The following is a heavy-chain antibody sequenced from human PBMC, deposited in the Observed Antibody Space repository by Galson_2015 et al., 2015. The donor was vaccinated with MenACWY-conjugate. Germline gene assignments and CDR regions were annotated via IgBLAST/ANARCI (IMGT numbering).Heavy chain of an antibody. J-gene: IGHJ4*01. CDR1: GFTVSSNF. Sequence: SLSLSCAASGFTVSSNFMNWLRQAPGKGPEWVADIYWDGNTYYADSVRGRFTISRDNSKNTLYLQMNGLRVEDTAVYYCTREDNWAFHYWGRGTLVTVSS. V-gene: IGHV3-53*01. D-gene: IGHD1-1*01. CDR3: TREDNWAFHY. CDR2: IYWDGNT.